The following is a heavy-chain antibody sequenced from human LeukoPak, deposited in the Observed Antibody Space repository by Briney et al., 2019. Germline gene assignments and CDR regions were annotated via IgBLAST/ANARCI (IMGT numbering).Heavy chain of an antibody. J-gene: IGHJ1*01. V-gene: IGHV1-2*06. CDR2: INPNSGGT. D-gene: IGHD3-22*01. CDR3: ARVGDSSGYEDFQH. CDR1: GYTFTGYY. Sequence: ASVKVSCKASGYTFTGYYMHWVRQAPGQGLEWMGRINPNSGGTNYAQKFQGRVTMTRDTSISTAYMELSRLRSDDTAVYYCARVGDSSGYEDFQHWGQGTLVTVSS.